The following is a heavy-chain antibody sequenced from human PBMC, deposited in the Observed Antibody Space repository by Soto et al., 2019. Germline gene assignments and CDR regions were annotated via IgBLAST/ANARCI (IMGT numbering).Heavy chain of an antibody. CDR1: GFTFSSYA. CDR3: AKDHRTYYYDSSGYYPSDY. D-gene: IGHD3-22*01. V-gene: IGHV3-23*01. Sequence: EVQLLESGGGLVQPGGSVRLSCAASGFTFSSYAMSWVRQAPGKGLEWVSAISGSGGSTYYADSVKGRFTISRDNSKNTLYLQMNSLRAEDTAVYYCAKDHRTYYYDSSGYYPSDYWGQATLVTVSS. CDR2: ISGSGGST. J-gene: IGHJ4*02.